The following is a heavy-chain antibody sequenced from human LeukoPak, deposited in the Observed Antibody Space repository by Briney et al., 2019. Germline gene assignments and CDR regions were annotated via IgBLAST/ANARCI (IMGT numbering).Heavy chain of an antibody. Sequence: SETLSLTCTVFGGSISSYYWSWIRQPAGKGLEWIGCIYTSGSTNYNPSLKSRVTISVDKSKNQFSLKLISVTAADTAVYYCASYYYDSSGYYVFDPWGQGTLVTVSS. CDR3: ASYYYDSSGYYVFDP. V-gene: IGHV4-4*08. D-gene: IGHD3-22*01. J-gene: IGHJ5*02. CDR1: GGSISSYY. CDR2: IYTSGST.